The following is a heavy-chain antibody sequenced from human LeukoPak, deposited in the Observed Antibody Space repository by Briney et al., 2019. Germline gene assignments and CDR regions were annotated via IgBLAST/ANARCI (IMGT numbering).Heavy chain of an antibody. J-gene: IGHJ6*02. CDR1: GGSISSYY. Sequence: SETLSLTCTVSGGSISSYYWSWIRQPPGKGLEWIGYIYYSGSTNYNPSLKSRVTISVDTSKNQFSLKLSSVTAADTAVYYCARVNWNYGSSMDVWGQGTTVTVSS. CDR2: IYYSGST. D-gene: IGHD1-7*01. CDR3: ARVNWNYGSSMDV. V-gene: IGHV4-59*01.